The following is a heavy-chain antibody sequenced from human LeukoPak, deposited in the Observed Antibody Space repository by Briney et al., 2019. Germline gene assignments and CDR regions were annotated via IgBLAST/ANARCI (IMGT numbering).Heavy chain of an antibody. J-gene: IGHJ4*02. CDR3: ARDPEPYYDSSGYWNY. V-gene: IGHV3-7*01. Sequence: GGSLRLSCAASGFTFRKYWMSWVRQAPGKGLEWVANIHPDGEEKYHVDFVEGRFTIFRDNAKNLLYLQMDSLRVEDTAVYYCARDPEPYYDSSGYWNYWGQGTLVTVSS. CDR2: IHPDGEEK. D-gene: IGHD3-22*01. CDR1: GFTFRKYW.